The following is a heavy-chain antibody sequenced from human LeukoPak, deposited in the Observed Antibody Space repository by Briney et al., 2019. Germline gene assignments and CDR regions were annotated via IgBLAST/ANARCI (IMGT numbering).Heavy chain of an antibody. V-gene: IGHV3-21*04. Sequence: GGSLRLSCAASGFTFSSYSMNWLRQAPGKGLEWVSSISSSSSYIYYADSVKGRFTISRDNAKNSLYLQMNSLRAEDTAVYYCASTRKGPLYYYYGMDVWGQGTTVTVSS. J-gene: IGHJ6*02. CDR3: ASTRKGPLYYYYGMDV. CDR1: GFTFSSYS. CDR2: ISSSSSYI.